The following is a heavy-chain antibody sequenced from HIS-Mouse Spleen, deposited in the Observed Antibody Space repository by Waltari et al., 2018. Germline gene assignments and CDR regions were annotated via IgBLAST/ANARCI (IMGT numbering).Heavy chain of an antibody. CDR3: AREIPYSSSWYDWYFDL. V-gene: IGHV4-39*07. CDR2: LYYSGST. CDR1: GCSISRSSYY. J-gene: IGHJ2*01. Sequence: QLQLQESGPGLVKPSETLSLTCPVSGCSISRSSYYWGWIRQPPGKGLEWIGSLYYSGSTYYNPSLKSRVTRSVDTSKSQFSLKLSSVTAADTAVYYCAREIPYSSSWYDWYFDLWGRGTLVTVSS. D-gene: IGHD6-13*01.